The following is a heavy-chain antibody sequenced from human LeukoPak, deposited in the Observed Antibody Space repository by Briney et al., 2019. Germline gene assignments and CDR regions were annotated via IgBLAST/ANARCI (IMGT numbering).Heavy chain of an antibody. D-gene: IGHD3-16*01. V-gene: IGHV3-74*01. CDR2: INNDGSTS. Sequence: GGSLRLSCVASGFTFSTYSMNWVRQAPGKGLVWVSLINNDGSTSSYADSVKGRFTISRDNAKNTLYLQMNSLRVEDTAVYYCARGGYLGRVIDYWGQGTLVTVSS. CDR1: GFTFSTYS. J-gene: IGHJ4*02. CDR3: ARGGYLGRVIDY.